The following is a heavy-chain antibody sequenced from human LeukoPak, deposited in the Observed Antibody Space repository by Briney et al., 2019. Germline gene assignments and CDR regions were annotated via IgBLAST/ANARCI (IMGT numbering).Heavy chain of an antibody. J-gene: IGHJ4*02. CDR3: ARGIGTVNFDY. V-gene: IGHV4-59*08. Sequence: SETLSLTCTVSGGSISSYYWSWIRQPPGKGLEWIGYIYYSGSTNYNPSLKSRVTISVDTSKNQFSLRLSSVTAADTAVYYCARGIGTVNFDYWGQGTPVTVSS. CDR1: GGSISSYY. D-gene: IGHD1/OR15-1a*01. CDR2: IYYSGST.